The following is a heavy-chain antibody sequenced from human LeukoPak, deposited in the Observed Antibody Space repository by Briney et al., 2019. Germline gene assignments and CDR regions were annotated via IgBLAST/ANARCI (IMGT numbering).Heavy chain of an antibody. CDR1: GFTVSSNY. Sequence: GGSLRLSCAASGFTVSSNYMSWVRQAPGKGLEWVSIIYSGGSTYYADSVKGRFTISRDNSKNTLYLQMNSLRAEDTAVYYCARGKRVVVAAYRTWGIDYWGQGTLVTVSS. V-gene: IGHV3-53*01. CDR2: IYSGGST. D-gene: IGHD2-15*01. CDR3: ARGKRVVVAAYRTWGIDY. J-gene: IGHJ4*02.